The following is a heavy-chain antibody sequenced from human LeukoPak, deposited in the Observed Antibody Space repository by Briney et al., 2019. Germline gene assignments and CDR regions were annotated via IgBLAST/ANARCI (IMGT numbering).Heavy chain of an antibody. D-gene: IGHD1-1*01. J-gene: IGHJ5*02. CDR1: GYTFTSYD. CDR3: ARVGYRPNPYNWFDP. V-gene: IGHV1-8*01. CDR2: MNPNSGNT. Sequence: ATVKVSCKASGYTFTSYDINWVRQATGQGLEWMGWMNPNSGNTGYAQKFQGRVTMTRNTSISTAYMELSSLRSEDTAVYYCARVGYRPNPYNWFDPWGQGTLVTVSS.